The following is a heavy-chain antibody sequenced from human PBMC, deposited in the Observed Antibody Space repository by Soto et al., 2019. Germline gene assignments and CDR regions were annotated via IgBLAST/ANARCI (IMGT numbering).Heavy chain of an antibody. CDR3: EKGGLDGFCSGGRCYFDY. J-gene: IGHJ4*02. CDR2: ISWNSNII. Sequence: EVQLVESGGGLVQPGRSLRLSCAASGFTFDDYAMHWVRRVPGKGLEWVSSISWNSNIIGYADSVKGRFIISRDNAKNSLYLEMSSLRPEDAALYYCEKGGLDGFCSGGRCYFDYRCQGTLVTVSS. CDR1: GFTFDDYA. V-gene: IGHV3-9*01. D-gene: IGHD2-15*01.